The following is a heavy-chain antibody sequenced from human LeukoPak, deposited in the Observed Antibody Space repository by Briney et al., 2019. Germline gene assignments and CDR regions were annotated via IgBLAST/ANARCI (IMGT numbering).Heavy chain of an antibody. D-gene: IGHD1-26*01. J-gene: IGHJ4*02. V-gene: IGHV3-7*01. Sequence: GGSLRLSCEGSGFSFSSYLMTWVRQAPGKGLEWVANIKQDGSEKYYVDSVRGRFTISRDNAKNSLYLQMNSLRAEDTAMYYCARQRYSDYWGQGTLVTVSS. CDR3: ARQRYSDY. CDR1: GFSFSSYL. CDR2: IKQDGSEK.